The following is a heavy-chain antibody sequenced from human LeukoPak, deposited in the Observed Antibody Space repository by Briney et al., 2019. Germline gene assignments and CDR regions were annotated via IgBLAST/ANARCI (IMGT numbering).Heavy chain of an antibody. CDR3: ARRPQYSGYGPLDY. D-gene: IGHD5-12*01. V-gene: IGHV4-34*01. CDR2: MNHSGST. CDR1: GGSFSGYY. Sequence: PSETLSLTCAVYGGSFSGYYWSWIRQPPGKGLEWIGEMNHSGSTNYNASLKGRVTISVDTSKDQFSLKLSSVTAADTAVYYCARRPQYSGYGPLDYWGQGTLVTVSS. J-gene: IGHJ4*02.